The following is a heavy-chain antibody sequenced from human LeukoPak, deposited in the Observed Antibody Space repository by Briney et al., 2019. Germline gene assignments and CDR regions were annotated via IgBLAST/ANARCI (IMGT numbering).Heavy chain of an antibody. CDR2: IYYSGST. Sequence: SETLSLTCTGSGGSIRSYYWSWIRQPPGKGLEWIGYIYYSGSTNYNPSLKSRVTISVDTSKNQFSLKLSSVTAADTAVYYCARATRIHHQFDYWGQGTLVTVSS. V-gene: IGHV4-59*12. CDR1: GGSIRSYY. CDR3: ARATRIHHQFDY. D-gene: IGHD2-2*01. J-gene: IGHJ4*02.